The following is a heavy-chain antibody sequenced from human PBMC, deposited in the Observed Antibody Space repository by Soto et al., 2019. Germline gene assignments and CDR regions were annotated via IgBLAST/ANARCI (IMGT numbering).Heavy chain of an antibody. J-gene: IGHJ6*02. CDR2: INAGDGST. Sequence: QVQLVQSGAEVKKPGASMKVSCKASGYTFINYAMNCARQEPGQGLEWMGWINAGDGSTKYSQKLEGRVTITRDPSAKTAYVELSSLRSEDTAEYDVARSSLVGRCDYYYGMDVWGQVTTVTVSS. CDR3: ARSSLVGRCDYYYGMDV. D-gene: IGHD2-15*01. CDR1: GYTFINYA. V-gene: IGHV1-3*01.